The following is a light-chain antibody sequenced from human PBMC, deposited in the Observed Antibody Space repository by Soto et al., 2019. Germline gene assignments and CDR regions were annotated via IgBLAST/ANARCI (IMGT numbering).Light chain of an antibody. CDR2: EGN. CDR1: SNDVGSYKL. J-gene: IGLJ2*01. V-gene: IGLV2-23*01. CDR3: CSYAGSSTLV. Sequence: QSALTQPASVSGSPGQSITISCTGTSNDVGSYKLVSWYQQYPGKAPTLVIYEGNKRPSGISNRFSGSKSGNTASLTISGLQAEDEADYYCCSYAGSSTLVFGGGTKLTVI.